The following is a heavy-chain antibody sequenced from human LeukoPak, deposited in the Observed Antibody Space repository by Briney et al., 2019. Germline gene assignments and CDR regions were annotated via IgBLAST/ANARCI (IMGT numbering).Heavy chain of an antibody. V-gene: IGHV6-1*01. CDR2: TYYRSKWYN. D-gene: IGHD1-26*01. Sequence: SQTLSLTCAISGDSVSSNSAAWNWIRQSPSRGLEWLGRTYYRSKWYNDYAVSVKSRITINPDTSKNQFSLQLNSVTPEDTAVYYCARDRGYSGSPRDWFDPWGQGTLVTVSS. CDR3: ARDRGYSGSPRDWFDP. J-gene: IGHJ5*02. CDR1: GDSVSSNSAA.